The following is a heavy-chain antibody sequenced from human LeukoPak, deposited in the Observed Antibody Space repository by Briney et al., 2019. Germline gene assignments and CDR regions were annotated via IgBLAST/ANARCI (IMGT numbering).Heavy chain of an antibody. CDR1: GVTFSTYA. CDR3: AQILY. CDR2: IIPVNGVV. V-gene: IGHV1-69*04. J-gene: IGHJ4*02. Sequence: SVKVSCKASGVTFSTYAINWVRQAPGQGLEWLGRIIPVNGVVNYAQIFQGRVTISTHKSTNTSYMELNSLTFDDTAMYYCAQILYWGQGTPVTVSS.